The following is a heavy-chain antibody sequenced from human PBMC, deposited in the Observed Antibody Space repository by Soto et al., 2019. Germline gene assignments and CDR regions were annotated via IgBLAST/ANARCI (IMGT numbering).Heavy chain of an antibody. D-gene: IGHD6-19*01. CDR2: LNGSGTST. CDR1: GFTFVNYA. Sequence: EVQLLESGGGLVQPGGSLRLSCAASGFTFVNYAMNWVRQAPGKGLEWVATLNGSGTSTYYADSVKGRFTISRDNSRNTLYLQMNSLRAEDTAVYYCAKGTSNGGWFNPVDYWGQGTLVTVSS. V-gene: IGHV3-23*01. CDR3: AKGTSNGGWFNPVDY. J-gene: IGHJ4*02.